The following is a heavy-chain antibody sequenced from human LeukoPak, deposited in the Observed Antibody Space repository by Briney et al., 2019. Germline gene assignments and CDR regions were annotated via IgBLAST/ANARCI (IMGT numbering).Heavy chain of an antibody. CDR3: ARDSDYSKSGAFDI. D-gene: IGHD4-11*01. CDR1: GGSISSGSYY. Sequence: SETLSLTCTVSGGSISSGSYYWSWIRQPAGKGLEWIGYIYYSGSTFYNPSLKSRVTISVDTSKNQFSLKLSSVTAADTAVYYCARDSDYSKSGAFDIWGQGTMVTVSS. J-gene: IGHJ3*02. CDR2: IYYSGST. V-gene: IGHV4-61*10.